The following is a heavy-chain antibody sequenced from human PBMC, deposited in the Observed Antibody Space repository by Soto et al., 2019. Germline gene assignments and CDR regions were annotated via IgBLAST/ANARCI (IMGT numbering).Heavy chain of an antibody. J-gene: IGHJ5*02. CDR1: RITFSSYA. V-gene: IGHV3-23*01. D-gene: IGHD1-1*01. Sequence: EVQLLESGGGLVQPGGSLRLSCAASRITFSSYAMSWVRQAPGKGLEWVSAISGSGGSTYYADSVKGRFTISRDNSENMLYLQMNSLRADDTAVYYCAKVDSINWPNWFEPWGQGTRVTVSS. CDR3: AKVDSINWPNWFEP. CDR2: ISGSGGST.